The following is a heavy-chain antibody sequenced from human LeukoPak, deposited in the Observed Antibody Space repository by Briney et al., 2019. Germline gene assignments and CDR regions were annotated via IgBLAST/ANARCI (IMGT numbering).Heavy chain of an antibody. V-gene: IGHV4-30-4*01. CDR1: GGSISSGDYY. CDR3: ARAVEITMIVVVSHFDY. D-gene: IGHD3-22*01. J-gene: IGHJ4*02. CDR2: IYYSGST. Sequence: PSETLSLTCTVSGGSISSGDYYWRWIRQPPGKGLEWIGYIYYSGSTYYNPSLKSRVTISVDTSKNQFSLKLSSVTAADTAVYYCARAVEITMIVVVSHFDYWGQGTLVTVSS.